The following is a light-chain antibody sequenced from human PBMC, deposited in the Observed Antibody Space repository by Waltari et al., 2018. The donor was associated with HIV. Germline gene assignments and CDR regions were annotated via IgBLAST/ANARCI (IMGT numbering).Light chain of an antibody. CDR2: EVT. Sequence: QSALTQPASVSGSPGQSITISCTGGSSDVGSFNLVSWYQQNPGKAPKLVMSEVTKRPSGVSNRFSGSKSGNTASLTISGLLAEDEADYYCFSYAGRSTHVVFGGGTKLTVL. J-gene: IGLJ2*01. CDR3: FSYAGRSTHVV. CDR1: SSDVGSFNL. V-gene: IGLV2-23*02.